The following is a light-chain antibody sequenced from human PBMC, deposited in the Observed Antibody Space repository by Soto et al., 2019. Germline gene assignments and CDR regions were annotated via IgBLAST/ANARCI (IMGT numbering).Light chain of an antibody. J-gene: IGKJ1*01. Sequence: EIVLTQSPGTLSLSPGERATLSCRASRSVTTFLAWYQQRPGQAPRLLISEASNRAAGISARFSGSGSGTDFTLTISSLEPEDFAVYYCQQIHNSPRTFGQGTKVEIK. CDR2: EAS. V-gene: IGKV3-11*01. CDR3: QQIHNSPRT. CDR1: RSVTTF.